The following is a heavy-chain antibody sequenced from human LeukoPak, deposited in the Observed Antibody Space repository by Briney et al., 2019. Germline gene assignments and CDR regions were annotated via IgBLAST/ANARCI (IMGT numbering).Heavy chain of an antibody. V-gene: IGHV1-8*01. Sequence: GASVKVSCKASGYTFTSYDINWVRQATGQGLEWMGWMNPNRGNTGYAQKSQGRVTMTRNTSISTAYMELSSLRSEDTAVYYCAIRPATIQPDYWGQGTLVTVSS. CDR3: AIRPATIQPDY. J-gene: IGHJ4*02. CDR2: MNPNRGNT. D-gene: IGHD5-12*01. CDR1: GYTFTSYD.